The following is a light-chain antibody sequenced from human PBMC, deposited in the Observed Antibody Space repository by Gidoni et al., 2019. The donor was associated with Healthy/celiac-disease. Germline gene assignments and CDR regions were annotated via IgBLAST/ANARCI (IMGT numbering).Light chain of an antibody. CDR2: AVS. Sequence: QPALTPPPSVSGSPVPSITISCTGTSSDVGGYNYVSWYQQHPGKAPKLMIYAVSNRPAGVSNRFSGSKSGNTASLTISGLQAEDEADYYCSSYTSSSTLVFGGGTKLTVL. J-gene: IGLJ3*02. CDR3: SSYTSSSTLV. V-gene: IGLV2-14*01. CDR1: SSDVGGYNY.